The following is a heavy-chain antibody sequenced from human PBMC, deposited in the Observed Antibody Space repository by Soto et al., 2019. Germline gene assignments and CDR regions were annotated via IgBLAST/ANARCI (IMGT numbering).Heavy chain of an antibody. CDR3: AKGQYSSGGNYNYYGMDV. J-gene: IGHJ6*02. V-gene: IGHV3-66*01. CDR2: IYSGGST. D-gene: IGHD6-25*01. CDR1: GFTVSSNY. Sequence: GGSLRLSCAASGFTVSSNYMSWVRQAPGKGLEWVSDIYSGGSTYYADSVKGRFTISRDISKNTLYLQMNSLRAEDTAVFYCAKGQYSSGGNYNYYGMDVWGQGTTVTVSS.